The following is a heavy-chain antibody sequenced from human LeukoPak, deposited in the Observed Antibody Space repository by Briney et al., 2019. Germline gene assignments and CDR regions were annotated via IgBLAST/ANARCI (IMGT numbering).Heavy chain of an antibody. CDR1: GFTFSSYG. V-gene: IGHV3-23*01. J-gene: IGHJ4*02. CDR2: ISGSGGST. D-gene: IGHD3-22*01. CDR3: AKDYYDSSGSEILDY. Sequence: GGSLRLSCAASGFTFSSYGMSWVRQAPGKGLEWVSAISGSGGSTYYADSAKGRFTISRDNSKNTLYLQMNSLRAEDTAVYYCAKDYYDSSGSEILDYWGQGTLVTVSS.